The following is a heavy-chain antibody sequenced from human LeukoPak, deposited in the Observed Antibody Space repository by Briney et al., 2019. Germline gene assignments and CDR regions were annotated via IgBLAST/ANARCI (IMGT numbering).Heavy chain of an antibody. D-gene: IGHD3-16*02. CDR1: GFTFSSYG. Sequence: GRSLRLSCAASGFTFSSYGMHWVRQAPGKGLEWVAVISYDGSNKYYADSVKGRFTISRDNSKNTLYLQMNSLRAEDTAVYYCAKGGYDYVWGSYRPFDYWGQGTLVTVSS. CDR3: AKGGYDYVWGSYRPFDY. J-gene: IGHJ4*02. V-gene: IGHV3-30*18. CDR2: ISYDGSNK.